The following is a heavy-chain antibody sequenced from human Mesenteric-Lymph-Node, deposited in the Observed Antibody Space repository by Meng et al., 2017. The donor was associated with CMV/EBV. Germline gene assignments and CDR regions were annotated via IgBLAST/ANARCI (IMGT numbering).Heavy chain of an antibody. CDR2: INDSGNS. Sequence: SLTCAVDDGAVSKYYWRWIRQSPGKGLEWIGEINDSGNSNYNPSRKSRVTISVDTSKSQFSLKVNSVTAADTAVYYCVTAPIYQLPVFWGQGTLVTVSS. CDR3: VTAPIYQLPVF. CDR1: DGAVSKYY. D-gene: IGHD6-6*01. V-gene: IGHV4-34*01. J-gene: IGHJ4*02.